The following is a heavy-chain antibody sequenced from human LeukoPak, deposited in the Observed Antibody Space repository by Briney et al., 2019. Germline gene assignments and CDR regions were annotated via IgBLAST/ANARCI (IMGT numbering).Heavy chain of an antibody. CDR2: INPNSGGT. CDR1: GYTFTGYY. CDR3: ARTNCDFWSGYYPD. Sequence: ASVKVSCKASGYTFTGYYMHWVRQAPGQGLEWMGWINPNSGGTNYAQKFQGRVTMTRDTSISTAYMELSRLRSDDTAVYYCARTNCDFWSGYYPDWGQGTLVTVSS. J-gene: IGHJ4*02. D-gene: IGHD3-3*01. V-gene: IGHV1-2*02.